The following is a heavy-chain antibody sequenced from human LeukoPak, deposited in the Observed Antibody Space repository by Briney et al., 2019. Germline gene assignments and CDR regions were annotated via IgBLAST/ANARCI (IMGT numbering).Heavy chain of an antibody. CDR1: GYTFTGYY. CDR2: INPNNGGT. V-gene: IGHV1-2*06. D-gene: IGHD3-22*01. Sequence: ASVKVSCKASGYTFTGYYIHWVRQAPGQGLEWMRRINPNNGGTNYAQKFQGRVTMTRDMSMSTAYMELSRLRSVDTAVYYCAGEDNSSGYRPFDIWGQGTMVTVPS. J-gene: IGHJ3*02. CDR3: AGEDNSSGYRPFDI.